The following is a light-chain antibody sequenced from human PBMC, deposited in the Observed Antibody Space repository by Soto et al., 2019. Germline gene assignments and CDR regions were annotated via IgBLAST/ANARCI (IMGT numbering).Light chain of an antibody. V-gene: IGLV1-40*01. CDR3: QSFDSSLTALI. CDR2: ANT. Sequence: QSVLTQPPSVSGAPGQRVTISCTGNNSNIGAGYGVNWYQQLPDRAPKLLIYANTHRPPGVPDRFSGSTSATSASLAITGLQTQDEADYYCQSFDSSLTALIFGGGTKLTVL. J-gene: IGLJ2*01. CDR1: NSNIGAGYG.